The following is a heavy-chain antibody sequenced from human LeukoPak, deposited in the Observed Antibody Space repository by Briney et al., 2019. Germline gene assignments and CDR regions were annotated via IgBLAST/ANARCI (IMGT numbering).Heavy chain of an antibody. CDR1: GFTFSDYY. D-gene: IGHD5-24*01. CDR2: ISSSGSTI. CDR3: ARGNEEMATPDFDY. Sequence: GGSLRLSCAASGFTFSDYYMSWIRQAPWKGLEWVSYISSSGSTIYYADSVKGRFTISRDNAKNSLYLQMNSLRAEDTAVYYCARGNEEMATPDFDYWGQGTLVTVSS. V-gene: IGHV3-11*01. J-gene: IGHJ4*02.